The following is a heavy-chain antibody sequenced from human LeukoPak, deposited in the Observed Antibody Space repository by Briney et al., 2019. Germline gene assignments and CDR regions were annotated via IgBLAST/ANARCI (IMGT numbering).Heavy chain of an antibody. CDR2: IYYSGST. CDR3: ASDNGPSISRAVQFDY. D-gene: IGHD2-21*01. CDR1: GGSITSYY. Sequence: SETLSLTCTVAGGSITSYYWSCIRQPPGKGLEWIGNIYYSGSTNYNPSLKSRVSLSVDTSKNQFSLKLSSVTAADTAVYYCASDNGPSISRAVQFDYWGQGTLVTVSS. V-gene: IGHV4-59*01. J-gene: IGHJ4*02.